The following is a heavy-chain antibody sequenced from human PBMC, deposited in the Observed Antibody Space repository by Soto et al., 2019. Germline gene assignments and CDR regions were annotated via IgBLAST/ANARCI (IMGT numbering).Heavy chain of an antibody. D-gene: IGHD3-9*01. J-gene: IGHJ4*02. CDR2: ISAYNGNT. V-gene: IGHV1-18*01. CDR3: AMGHLLSDLTGYYPPIDF. Sequence: QGLEWMGCISAYNGNTNYTQKLQGRVTMATDTSTSTAYMELRSLRSDDTAVYYCAMGHLLSDLTGYYPPIDFWGQGTLLTVSS.